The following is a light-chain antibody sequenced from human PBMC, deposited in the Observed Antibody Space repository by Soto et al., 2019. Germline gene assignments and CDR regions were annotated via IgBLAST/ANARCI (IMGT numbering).Light chain of an antibody. J-gene: IGKJ1*01. CDR1: EIISTF. CDR3: QQSYTSPPWT. CDR2: RAS. V-gene: IGKV1-39*01. Sequence: DIQMTHSPSSLSTWVEDRVTICGRTSEIISTFWYWYHQKPGTAPRPLISRASSVKSGGPPRFSGSGSARDFTLTISSLRPEDIATYFCQQSYTSPPWTFGQGNKVEVK.